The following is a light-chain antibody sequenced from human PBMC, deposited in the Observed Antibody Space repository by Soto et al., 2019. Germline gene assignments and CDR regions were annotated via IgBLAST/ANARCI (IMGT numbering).Light chain of an antibody. CDR3: QYYENSPYT. J-gene: IGKJ2*01. V-gene: IGKV3-20*01. CDR2: GAS. CDR1: QSVSSGY. Sequence: EIVLTQSPGTLSLSPGERATLSCRASQSVSSGYLAWYQQKPGQAPRLLIYGASSRAPGIPDWFSGSGSGTDFTLTISRLEPEDFAVYYCQYYENSPYTFGQGTKVDIK.